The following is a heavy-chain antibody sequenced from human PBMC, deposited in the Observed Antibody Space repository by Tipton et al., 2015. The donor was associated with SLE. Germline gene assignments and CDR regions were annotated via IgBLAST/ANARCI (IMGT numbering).Heavy chain of an antibody. CDR1: GGSISSHY. CDR2: INHSGST. Sequence: TLSLTCTVSGGSISSHYWSWIRQPPGKGLEWIGEINHSGSTNYNPSLKSRVTISVDTSKNQFSLKLSSVTAADTAMYYCARATIMIVVVRVRAFDIWGQGTMVTVSS. CDR3: ARATIMIVVVRVRAFDI. D-gene: IGHD3-22*01. J-gene: IGHJ3*02. V-gene: IGHV4-34*01.